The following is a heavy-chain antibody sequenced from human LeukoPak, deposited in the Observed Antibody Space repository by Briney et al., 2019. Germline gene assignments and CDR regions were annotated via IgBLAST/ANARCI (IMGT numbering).Heavy chain of an antibody. J-gene: IGHJ4*02. Sequence: PGGSLRLSCAASGFTFSSYAMHWVRQAPGKELERVAVISYDGSNKYYADSVKGRFTISRDNSKNTLYLQMNSLRAEDTAVYYCARPAGYGGWYSENYFDYWGQGTLVTVSS. CDR1: GFTFSSYA. CDR3: ARPAGYGGWYSENYFDY. CDR2: ISYDGSNK. D-gene: IGHD6-19*01. V-gene: IGHV3-30*04.